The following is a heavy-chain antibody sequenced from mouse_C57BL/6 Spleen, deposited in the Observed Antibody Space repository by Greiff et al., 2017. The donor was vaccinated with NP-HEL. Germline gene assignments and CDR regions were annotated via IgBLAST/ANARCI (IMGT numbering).Heavy chain of an antibody. V-gene: IGHV14-2*01. J-gene: IGHJ4*01. CDR2: IDPEDGET. CDR1: GFNIKDYY. D-gene: IGHD3-2*02. CDR3: ARGTAQATWDYAMDY. Sequence: VQLQQSGAELVKPGASVKLSCTASGFNIKDYYMHWVKQRTEQGLEWIGRIDPEDGETKYAPKFQGKATITAGTSSNTAYLQLSSLTSEDTAVYYCARGTAQATWDYAMDYWGQGTSVTVSS.